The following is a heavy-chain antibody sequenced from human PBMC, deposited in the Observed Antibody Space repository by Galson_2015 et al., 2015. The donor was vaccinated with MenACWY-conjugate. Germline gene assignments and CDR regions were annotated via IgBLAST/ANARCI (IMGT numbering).Heavy chain of an antibody. D-gene: IGHD5-18*01. V-gene: IGHV3-48*04. Sequence: SLRLSCAASGFTFSSYRMNWVRQAPGKGLEWVSYISSSSTIYYADSVKGRFTISRDNAKNSLYLQMNSLRAEDTAVYYCARVRGGYSNAFDIWGQGTMVTVSS. CDR2: ISSSSTI. CDR3: ARVRGGYSNAFDI. J-gene: IGHJ3*02. CDR1: GFTFSSYR.